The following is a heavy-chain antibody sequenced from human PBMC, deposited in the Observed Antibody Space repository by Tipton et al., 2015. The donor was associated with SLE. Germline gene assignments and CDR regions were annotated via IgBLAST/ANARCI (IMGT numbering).Heavy chain of an antibody. Sequence: GSLRLSCAASGFTFSGYAMSWVRQAPGKGLEWVSGISGSGGATYYADSVKGRFTITRDNLKKILYLQMHSLRADDTAVYYCAKDVLGAVGVLPDYWGQGTRVTVSS. CDR1: GFTFSGYA. D-gene: IGHD2-2*01. J-gene: IGHJ4*02. V-gene: IGHV3-23*01. CDR2: ISGSGGAT. CDR3: AKDVLGAVGVLPDY.